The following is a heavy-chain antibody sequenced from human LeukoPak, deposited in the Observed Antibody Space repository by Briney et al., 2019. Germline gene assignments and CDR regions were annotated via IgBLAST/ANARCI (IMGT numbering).Heavy chain of an antibody. V-gene: IGHV4-59*12. CDR3: ARVAWWLVPGSFDY. CDR1: GGSGDSINTYY. J-gene: IGHJ4*02. CDR2: VYYRVNT. Sequence: PSETLSLTCTVSGGSGDSINTYYWNWIRQPPGKGLEWIGYVYYRVNTNYNPSLKSRVTISVDTSKNQFSLKLSSVTAADTAVYYCARVAWWLVPGSFDYWGQGTLVTVSS. D-gene: IGHD6-19*01.